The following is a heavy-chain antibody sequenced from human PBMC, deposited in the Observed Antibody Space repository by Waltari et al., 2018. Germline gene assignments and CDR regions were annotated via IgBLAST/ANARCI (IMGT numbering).Heavy chain of an antibody. Sequence: VQLQESGPGLVNPSETLSLTCTVSVDSIPSYYGNWIRQPPGKGLGWIAYTFHSGSTTDNPSLTSRVTHSIDMSKSQFSLKLTTVTAADTAVYYCARGNAFDFWGQGTLVTVSS. V-gene: IGHV4-59*01. J-gene: IGHJ3*01. CDR2: TFHSGST. CDR3: ARGNAFDF. CDR1: VDSIPSYY.